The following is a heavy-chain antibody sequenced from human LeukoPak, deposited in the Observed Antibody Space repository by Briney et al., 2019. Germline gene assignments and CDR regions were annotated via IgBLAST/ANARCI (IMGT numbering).Heavy chain of an antibody. CDR3: AKVPRITMILEDDY. Sequence: GGSLRLSCAASGLTFSSYVMSCVRQAPGKGLEWVSAISGSGGSTYYADSVKGRFTISRDNSKNTLYLQMNSLRAEDTAVYYCAKVPRITMILEDDYWGQGTLVTVSS. CDR2: ISGSGGST. CDR1: GLTFSSYV. D-gene: IGHD3-22*01. V-gene: IGHV3-23*01. J-gene: IGHJ4*02.